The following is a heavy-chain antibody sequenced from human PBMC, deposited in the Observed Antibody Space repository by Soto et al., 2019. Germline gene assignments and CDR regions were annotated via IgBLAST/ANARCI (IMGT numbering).Heavy chain of an antibody. V-gene: IGHV2-5*02. Sequence: QITLKESGPTLVKPTQTLTLTCTFSGFSLSTSGVGVGWIRQPPGKALEWLALIYWDDDKRYSPSLKSRLTITKETSKNQVVLTMTNMDPVDTATYYCAHLRDGYNYFDSWGQGTLVTVSS. CDR3: AHLRDGYNYFDS. J-gene: IGHJ4*02. CDR2: IYWDDDK. D-gene: IGHD5-12*01. CDR1: GFSLSTSGVG.